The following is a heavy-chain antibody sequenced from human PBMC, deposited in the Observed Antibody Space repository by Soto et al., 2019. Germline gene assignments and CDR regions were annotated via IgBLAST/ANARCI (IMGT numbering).Heavy chain of an antibody. V-gene: IGHV1-69*13. D-gene: IGHD1-7*01. CDR1: GYTFTSYG. CDR2: IIPIFGTA. J-gene: IGHJ4*02. Sequence: SVKVSCKASGYTFTSYGISWVRQAPGQGLEWMGGIIPIFGTANYARKFQGRVTITADESTSTAYMELSSLRSEDTAVYYCARGIRTGTIYYFDYWGQGTLVTVSS. CDR3: ARGIRTGTIYYFDY.